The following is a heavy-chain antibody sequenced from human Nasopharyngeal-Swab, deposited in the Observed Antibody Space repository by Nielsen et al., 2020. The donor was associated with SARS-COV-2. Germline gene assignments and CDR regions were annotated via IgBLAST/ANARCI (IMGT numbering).Heavy chain of an antibody. CDR3: ARDPADCSGGSCEAR. D-gene: IGHD2-15*01. Sequence: VRQAPGQGLEWMGGIIPIFGTANYAQKCQGRVTITADESTSTAYMELSSLRSEDTAVYYCARDPADCSGGSCEARWGQGTLVTVSS. V-gene: IGHV1-69*01. CDR2: IIPIFGTA. J-gene: IGHJ4*02.